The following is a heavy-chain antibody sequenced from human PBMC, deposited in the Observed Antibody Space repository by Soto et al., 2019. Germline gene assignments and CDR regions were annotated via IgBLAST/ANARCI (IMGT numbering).Heavy chain of an antibody. CDR1: GGSISSGSYY. V-gene: IGHV4-31*03. D-gene: IGHD3-10*01. CDR3: ATRTDYYYGSGSMGGMDV. Sequence: SETLSLTCTVSGGSISSGSYYWSWIRQLPGKGLEWIGYIYYSGSTYYNPSLKSRVTISVDTSKNQFSLKLNSVTAADTAVYYCATRTDYYYGSGSMGGMDVWGQGTKVTVSS. J-gene: IGHJ6*02. CDR2: IYYSGST.